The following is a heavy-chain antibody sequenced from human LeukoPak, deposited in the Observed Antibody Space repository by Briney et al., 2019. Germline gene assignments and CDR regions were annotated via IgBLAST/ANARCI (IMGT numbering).Heavy chain of an antibody. Sequence: ASVKVSCKPSGYSFTGYYMHWMRQAPGQGLEWMGWINLNSGDTNYAEKFQGRVTMTRDTSISTAYVELSRLRYDDRAVYYCASWAGGNAPVASFDYWGQGTLVTVSS. D-gene: IGHD1-14*01. V-gene: IGHV1-2*02. CDR1: GYSFTGYY. CDR3: ASWAGGNAPVASFDY. CDR2: INLNSGDT. J-gene: IGHJ4*02.